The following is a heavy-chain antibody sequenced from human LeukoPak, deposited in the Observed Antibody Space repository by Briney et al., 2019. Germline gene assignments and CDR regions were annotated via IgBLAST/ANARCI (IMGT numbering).Heavy chain of an antibody. CDR3: ATALLRASTYMDV. J-gene: IGHJ6*03. Sequence: GGSLRLSCAASGFTCRTYAMNWVRQAPGKGLEWVSGIGVSGSTYYADSVKGRFTISRDNSKNTLYLQINSLRVEDTAVYYCATALLRASTYMDVWGKGTTVTVSS. CDR2: IGVSGST. D-gene: IGHD1-1*01. V-gene: IGHV3-23*01. CDR1: GFTCRTYA.